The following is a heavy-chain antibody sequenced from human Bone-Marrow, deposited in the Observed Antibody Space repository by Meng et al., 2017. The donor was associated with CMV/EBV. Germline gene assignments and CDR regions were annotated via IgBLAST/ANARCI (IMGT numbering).Heavy chain of an antibody. CDR3: ASGTYCSSTSCTNAFDI. V-gene: IGHV3-66*02. CDR1: GFTFSSYE. J-gene: IGHJ3*02. CDR2: IYSGGST. D-gene: IGHD2-2*01. Sequence: GESLKISCAASGFTFSSYEMNWVRQAPGKGLEWVSVIYSGGSTYYADSVKGRFTMSRDNSKNTVYLQMNSLRAEDTAVYYCASGTYCSSTSCTNAFDIWGQGTMVTVSS.